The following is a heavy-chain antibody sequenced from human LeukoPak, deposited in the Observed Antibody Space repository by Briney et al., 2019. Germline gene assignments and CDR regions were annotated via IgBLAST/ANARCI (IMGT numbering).Heavy chain of an antibody. J-gene: IGHJ4*02. CDR1: GFTFSSYW. Sequence: GGSLRLSCAASGFTFSSYWMSWVRQAPGKGLEWVANIKQDGSEKYYVDSVKGRFTISRDNSKNTLYLQMNSLRAEDTAVYYCARDQRLEGTNAGTGLDYWGQGILVSVTS. CDR2: IKQDGSEK. CDR3: ARDQRLEGTNAGTGLDY. D-gene: IGHD1-1*01. V-gene: IGHV3-7*01.